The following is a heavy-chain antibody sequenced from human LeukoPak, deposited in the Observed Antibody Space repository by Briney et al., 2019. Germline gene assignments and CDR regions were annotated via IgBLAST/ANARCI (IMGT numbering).Heavy chain of an antibody. V-gene: IGHV3-23*01. J-gene: IGHJ4*02. CDR3: AKGAQQLVYWVDY. D-gene: IGHD6-13*01. Sequence: PGGSLRLSCAASRFTFNNYAMSWVRQAPGKGLEWVSVISGSGGSTYYADSVKGRFTISRDNSKNTLYLQMNSLRAEDTAVYCCAKGAQQLVYWVDYWGQGTLVTVSS. CDR2: ISGSGGST. CDR1: RFTFNNYA.